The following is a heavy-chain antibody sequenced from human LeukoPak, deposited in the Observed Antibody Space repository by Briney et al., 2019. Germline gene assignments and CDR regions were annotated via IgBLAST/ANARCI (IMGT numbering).Heavy chain of an antibody. J-gene: IGHJ5*02. V-gene: IGHV1-8*01. CDR1: GYTFTSYD. Sequence: ASVKVSCKASGYTFTSYDINWVRQATGQGLEWMGWMNPNSGNTGYAQKFQGRVTMTRNTSISTAHMELSSLRSEDTAVYYCARDHSSGWYLVGFDTWGQGTLVTVSS. CDR3: ARDHSSGWYLVGFDT. CDR2: MNPNSGNT. D-gene: IGHD6-19*01.